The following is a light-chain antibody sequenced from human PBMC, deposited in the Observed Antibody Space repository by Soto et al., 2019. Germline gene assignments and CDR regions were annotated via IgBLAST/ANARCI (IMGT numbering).Light chain of an antibody. V-gene: IGLV2-23*01. J-gene: IGLJ2*01. CDR1: SNDVGNYNL. Sequence: QSVLTQPASVSGSPGQSITISCTGTSNDVGNYNLVSWYQQHPGKAPKLMIYEGSKRPSGVSNRFSGSKSGNTASLTISGLQAEDEANYYCCSYAGSNAFIIFGGGTKLTVL. CDR3: CSYAGSNAFII. CDR2: EGS.